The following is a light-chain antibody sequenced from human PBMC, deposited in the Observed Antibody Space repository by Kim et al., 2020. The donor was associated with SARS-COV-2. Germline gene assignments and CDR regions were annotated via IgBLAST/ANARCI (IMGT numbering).Light chain of an antibody. CDR1: SLSSYY. Sequence: VALGQTVRITCHGDSLSSYYATWYQQQPGQAPILVIYGKNNRPSGIPDRFSGSSSGNTASLTITGSQAGDEADYYCNSRDSNDNVVFGGGTKLTVL. CDR3: NSRDSNDNVV. CDR2: GKN. J-gene: IGLJ2*01. V-gene: IGLV3-19*01.